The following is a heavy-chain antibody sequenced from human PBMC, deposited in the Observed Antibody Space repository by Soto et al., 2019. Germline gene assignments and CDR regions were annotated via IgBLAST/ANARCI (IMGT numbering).Heavy chain of an antibody. CDR3: VRDLLGVTASCVGFAI. Sequence: VCWAAAGGTGGDRVGSWIRKKQGEGLEWVSIIKNSAGTDYADSVRGRFIISTDNSKNTVYLQMNSLRVEDTAVYFCVRDLLGVTASCVGFAIRVQGTTVTVTS. D-gene: IGHD2-8*01. V-gene: IGHV3-66*01. J-gene: IGHJ6*02. CDR1: GGTGGDRV. CDR2: IKNSAGT.